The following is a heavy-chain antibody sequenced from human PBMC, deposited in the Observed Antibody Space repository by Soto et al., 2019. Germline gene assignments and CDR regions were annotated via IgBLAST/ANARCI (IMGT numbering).Heavy chain of an antibody. V-gene: IGHV1-69*06. CDR2: IIPIFGTA. CDR1: GGTFSSYA. D-gene: IGHD3-10*01. Sequence: GASVKVSCKASGGTFSSYAISWVRQAPGQGLEWMGGIIPIFGTANYAQKFQGRVTITADKSTSTAYMELSSLRSEDTAVYYCASSNRITMVRGVWIYWGQGTLVTVSS. CDR3: ASSNRITMVRGVWIY. J-gene: IGHJ4*02.